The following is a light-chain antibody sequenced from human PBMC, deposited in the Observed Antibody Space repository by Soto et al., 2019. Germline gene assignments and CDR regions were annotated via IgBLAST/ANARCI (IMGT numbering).Light chain of an antibody. Sequence: DIQMTQSPSPLSASVGDRVIITCQASQDIRSYLNWYQKKPGKAPKLLIYDASRLETGVPSRFSGSGSGTEFTFTISSLQPEDFATYYCQQYADQFTFGPGTKVDVQ. J-gene: IGKJ3*01. CDR3: QQYADQFT. V-gene: IGKV1-33*01. CDR2: DAS. CDR1: QDIRSY.